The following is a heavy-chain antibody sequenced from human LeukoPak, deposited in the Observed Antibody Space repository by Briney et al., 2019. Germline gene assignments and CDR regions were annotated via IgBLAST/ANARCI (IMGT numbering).Heavy chain of an antibody. CDR1: GGSFSGYY. V-gene: IGHV4-34*01. CDR2: INHSGST. D-gene: IGHD1-26*01. CDR3: AKNSGSYGFDY. Sequence: SETLSLTCAVYGGSFSGYYWSWIRQPPGKGLEWIGEINHSGSTNYNPSLKSRVTISVDTSKYQFSLKLSSVTAADTAVYYCAKNSGSYGFDYWGQGTLVTVSS. J-gene: IGHJ4*02.